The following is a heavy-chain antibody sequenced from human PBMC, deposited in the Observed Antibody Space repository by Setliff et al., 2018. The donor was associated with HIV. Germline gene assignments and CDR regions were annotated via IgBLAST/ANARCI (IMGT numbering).Heavy chain of an antibody. J-gene: IGHJ4*02. D-gene: IGHD2-21*01. V-gene: IGHV4-39*07. CDR2: IYYSGSP. CDR3: ARGLCGRFDY. Sequence: SETLSLTCTVFGGSISSGSYYWGWIRLPPGKGLEWIGSIYYSGSPYYNPSLKSRVTTSIDTSKNQFSLKLTSVTAADTAVYYCARGLCGRFDYWGQGTLVTVSS. CDR1: GGSISSGSYY.